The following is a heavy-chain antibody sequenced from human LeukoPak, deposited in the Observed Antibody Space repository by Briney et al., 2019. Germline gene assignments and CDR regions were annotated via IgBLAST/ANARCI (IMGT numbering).Heavy chain of an antibody. D-gene: IGHD6-6*01. V-gene: IGHV3-30-3*01. Sequence: PGGSLRLSCAASGFTFSSYAMHLVRQAPGKGLEWVAVISYDGSNKYYADSVKGRFTISRDNSKNTLYLQMNSLRAEDTAVYYCARDLQYMASYGMDVWGQGTTVAVSS. CDR1: GFTFSSYA. CDR2: ISYDGSNK. CDR3: ARDLQYMASYGMDV. J-gene: IGHJ6*02.